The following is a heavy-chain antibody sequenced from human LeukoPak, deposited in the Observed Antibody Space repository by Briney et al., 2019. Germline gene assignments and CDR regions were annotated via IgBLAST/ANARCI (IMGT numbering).Heavy chain of an antibody. CDR1: GFTFSIYG. V-gene: IGHV3-30*02. CDR3: AKDLHEPYFDY. CDR2: IRSDGSTK. Sequence: GGSLRLSCAASGFTFSIYGMHWVRQAPGKGLEWVAFIRSDGSTKYYADSVKGRFTISRDNSKNTLYLQMNSLRPEDTAVYYCAKDLHEPYFDYWGGQGTLVTVSS. J-gene: IGHJ4*02.